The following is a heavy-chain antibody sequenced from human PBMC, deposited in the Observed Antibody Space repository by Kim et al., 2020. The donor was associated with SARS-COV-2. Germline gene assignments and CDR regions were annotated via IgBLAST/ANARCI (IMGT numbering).Heavy chain of an antibody. Sequence: SETLSLTCAVSGGSISSSNWWSWVRQPPGKGLEWIGEIYHSGSTNYNPSLKSRVTISVDKSKNQFSLKLSSVTAADTAVYYCAREVLRPHHMVRGANWFDPWGQGTLVTVSS. D-gene: IGHD3-10*01. CDR2: IYHSGST. CDR3: AREVLRPHHMVRGANWFDP. V-gene: IGHV4-4*02. CDR1: GGSISSSNW. J-gene: IGHJ5*02.